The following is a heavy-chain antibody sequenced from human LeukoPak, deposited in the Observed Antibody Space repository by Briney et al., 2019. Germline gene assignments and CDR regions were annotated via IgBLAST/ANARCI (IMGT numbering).Heavy chain of an antibody. D-gene: IGHD4-17*01. CDR3: ANEIRPNDY. Sequence: GGSLRLSCAASEFDFSSHAMTWVRQVPGKGLEWVSAISISGSKTYYADSVKGRFTISRDNSKNTLYLQMNSLRAEGTAVYYCANEIRPNDYWGQGTQVTVSS. J-gene: IGHJ4*02. CDR2: ISISGSKT. CDR1: EFDFSSHA. V-gene: IGHV3-23*01.